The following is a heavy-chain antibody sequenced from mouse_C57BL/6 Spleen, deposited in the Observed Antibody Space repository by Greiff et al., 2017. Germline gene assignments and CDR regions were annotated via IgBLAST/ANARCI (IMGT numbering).Heavy chain of an antibody. CDR1: GYTFTSYW. V-gene: IGHV1-69*01. J-gene: IGHJ4*01. CDR2: IDPSDSYT. Sequence: QVHVKQPGAELVMPGASVKLSCKASGYTFTSYWMHWVKQRPGQGLEWIGEIDPSDSYTNYNQKFKGKSTLTVDKSSSTAYMQLSSLTSEDSAVYYCARSVDGYYAMDYWGQGTSVTVSS. CDR3: ARSVDGYYAMDY. D-gene: IGHD2-3*01.